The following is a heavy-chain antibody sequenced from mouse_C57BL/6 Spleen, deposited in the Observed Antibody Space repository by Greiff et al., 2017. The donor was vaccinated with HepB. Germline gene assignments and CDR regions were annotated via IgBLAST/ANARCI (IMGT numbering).Heavy chain of an antibody. V-gene: IGHV14-1*01. J-gene: IGHJ3*01. Sequence: DVKLVESGAELVRPGASVKLSCTASGFNIKDYYMHWVRQRPEQGLEWIGRIDPEDGDTEYAPKFQGKATMTADTSSNTAYLQLSSLTSEDTAVYYCTAHLLSPFAYWGQGTLVTVSA. CDR2: IDPEDGDT. CDR3: TAHLLSPFAY. CDR1: GFNIKDYY. D-gene: IGHD2-1*01.